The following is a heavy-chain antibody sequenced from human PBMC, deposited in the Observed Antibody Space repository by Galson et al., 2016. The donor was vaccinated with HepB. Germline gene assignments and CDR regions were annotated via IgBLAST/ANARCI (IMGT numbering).Heavy chain of an antibody. J-gene: IGHJ3*02. CDR2: ISWDGGNT. Sequence: SLRLSCAASGFTFDDYAMHWVRQGPGKGLECVSLISWDGGNTYYADSVKGRFTISRDNSKNSLYLQMNSLRPEDTALYYCAKGHEMATIEPAFDIWGQGTMVTVSS. D-gene: IGHD5-24*01. CDR3: AKGHEMATIEPAFDI. CDR1: GFTFDDYA. V-gene: IGHV3-43D*03.